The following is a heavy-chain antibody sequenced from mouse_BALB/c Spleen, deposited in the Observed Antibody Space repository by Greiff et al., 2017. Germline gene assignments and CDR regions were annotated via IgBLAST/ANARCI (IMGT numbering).Heavy chain of an antibody. CDR2: IWGDGST. Sequence: VKLQESGPGLVAPSQSLSITCTVSGFSLTNSGVHWVRQSPGKGLEWLGVIWGDGSTNYNSAFKSRLSISKDNSKSQVFLKMNSLQTDDTARYYCAKGGGYGNYPFAYWGQGTLVTVSA. V-gene: IGHV2-6-6*01. D-gene: IGHD2-1*01. CDR1: GFSLTNSG. J-gene: IGHJ3*01. CDR3: AKGGGYGNYPFAY.